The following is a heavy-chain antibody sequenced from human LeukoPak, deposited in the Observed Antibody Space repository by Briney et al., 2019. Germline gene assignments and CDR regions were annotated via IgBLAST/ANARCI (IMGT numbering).Heavy chain of an antibody. Sequence: GGSLRLSCLASGSTLTSYEMNWVRQAPGKGLEWVSYIGSGGSPVYYADSVKGRFTISRDNAKNSLYLQMNSLRVEDTAVYYCARGWYYLWGQGTMVTVSS. CDR2: IGSGGSPV. CDR3: ARGWYYL. V-gene: IGHV3-48*03. CDR1: GSTLTSYE. J-gene: IGHJ3*01. D-gene: IGHD3-10*01.